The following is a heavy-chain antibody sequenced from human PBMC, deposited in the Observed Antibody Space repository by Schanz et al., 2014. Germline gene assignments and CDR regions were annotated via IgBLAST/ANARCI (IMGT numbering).Heavy chain of an antibody. D-gene: IGHD1-26*01. Sequence: EVQLVESGGGLIQPGGSLRLSCVASGFTVSSNYMSWVRQAPGKGLEWVSLIDRDGGHTYYADSVKGRFTISRDNSKNSLYLQMNSLRTEDTALYYCAKDSRGSSFDMDVWGQGTTVTVSS. CDR3: AKDSRGSSFDMDV. V-gene: IGHV3-43*02. J-gene: IGHJ6*02. CDR1: GFTVSSNY. CDR2: IDRDGGHT.